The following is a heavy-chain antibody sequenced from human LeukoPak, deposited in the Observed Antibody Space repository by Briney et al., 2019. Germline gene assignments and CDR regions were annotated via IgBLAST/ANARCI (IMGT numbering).Heavy chain of an antibody. CDR2: IYYSGST. CDR1: GGSISSGGYY. V-gene: IGHV4-31*03. D-gene: IGHD2-2*02. Sequence: PSQTLSLTCTVSGGSISSGGYYWSWIRQHPGKGLEWIGYIYYSGSTYYNPSLKSRVTISVDTSKNQFSLKLSSVTAADTAVYYCARVFVVVPAAIPYYYYYIDVWGKGTTVTVSS. J-gene: IGHJ6*03. CDR3: ARVFVVVPAAIPYYYYYIDV.